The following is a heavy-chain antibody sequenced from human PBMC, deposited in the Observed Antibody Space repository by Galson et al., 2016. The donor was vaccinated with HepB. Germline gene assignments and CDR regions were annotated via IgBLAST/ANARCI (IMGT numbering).Heavy chain of an antibody. CDR3: ARRHEYCPPVGCSVDY. CDR2: INQDGSET. V-gene: IGHV3-7*01. Sequence: RQAPGEGLEWVANINQDGSETYYVDSVKGRFTISRDNAKNSLYLQMNSLRTDDTAIYYCARRHEYCPPVGCSVDYWGQGTLVSVSS. D-gene: IGHD2/OR15-2a*01. J-gene: IGHJ4*02.